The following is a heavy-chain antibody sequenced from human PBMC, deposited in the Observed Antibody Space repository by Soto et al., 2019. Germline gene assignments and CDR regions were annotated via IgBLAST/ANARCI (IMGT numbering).Heavy chain of an antibody. Sequence: SETLSLTCTVSGASISSFFWSWIRQPPGKGLEWIGYIYYIGSTNYNPSLKSRVTISIDTSKNQFSLKLSSVTAADTAGYYCARVQTLSAGKKIFGVDVWGQGTTVTVSS. CDR2: IYYIGST. CDR1: GASISSFF. CDR3: ARVQTLSAGKKIFGVDV. J-gene: IGHJ6*02. V-gene: IGHV4-59*01. D-gene: IGHD6-13*01.